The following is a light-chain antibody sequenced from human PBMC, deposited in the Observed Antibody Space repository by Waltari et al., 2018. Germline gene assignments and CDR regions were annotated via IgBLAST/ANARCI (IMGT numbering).Light chain of an antibody. CDR2: NDH. J-gene: IGLJ1*01. CDR3: VAWDDSLSGYV. V-gene: IGLV1-47*02. Sequence: QAVLTQPPSASATPGQRVTISCSGSSPNAARDNVYWCQQPPGTAPKHLIYNDHQRPSGVPDRFSGSQSGTSASLAISGLRSEDEADYYCVAWDDSLSGYVFGTGTKVTVL. CDR1: SPNAARDN.